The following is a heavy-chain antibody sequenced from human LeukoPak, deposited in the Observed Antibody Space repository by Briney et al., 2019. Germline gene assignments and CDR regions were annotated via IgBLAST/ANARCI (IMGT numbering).Heavy chain of an antibody. J-gene: IGHJ3*02. V-gene: IGHV3-23*01. CDR3: ATSLSSSWRHDAFDI. CDR2: ISGSGGST. D-gene: IGHD6-13*01. CDR1: GFTFSSYA. Sequence: GGSLRLSCAASGFTFSSYAMSWVRQAPGKGLEWVSAISGSGGSTYYADSVKGRFTICRDNSKNTLYLQMNSLRAEDTAVYYCATSLSSSWRHDAFDIWGQGTMVTVSA.